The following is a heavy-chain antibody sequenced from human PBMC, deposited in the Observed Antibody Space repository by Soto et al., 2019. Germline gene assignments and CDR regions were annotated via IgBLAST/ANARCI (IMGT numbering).Heavy chain of an antibody. J-gene: IGHJ4*02. Sequence: EVQLLESGGGLVQPGGSLRLSCAASGFTFSSYAMSWVRQAPGKGLEWVSAISGSGGSTYYADSVKGRFTISRDNSKNTLYLQMNILRAEDTAVYYCSKDTGIHSGSYGYYWGQGTLVTVS. CDR3: SKDTGIHSGSYGYY. V-gene: IGHV3-23*01. CDR1: GFTFSSYA. CDR2: ISGSGGST. D-gene: IGHD1-26*01.